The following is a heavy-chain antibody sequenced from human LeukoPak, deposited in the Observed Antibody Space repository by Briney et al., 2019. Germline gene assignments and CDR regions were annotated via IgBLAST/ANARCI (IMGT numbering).Heavy chain of an antibody. V-gene: IGHV3-23*01. Sequence: PGGSLRLSCAASGFTFSSYAMSWVRQAPGKGLEWVSAISGSGGSTYYADSVKGRFTISRDNAKNSLYLQMNSLRAEDTAVYYCASGVDYDFWSGYYVGMDVWGQGTTVTVSS. CDR2: ISGSGGST. CDR3: ASGVDYDFWSGYYVGMDV. D-gene: IGHD3-3*01. CDR1: GFTFSSYA. J-gene: IGHJ6*02.